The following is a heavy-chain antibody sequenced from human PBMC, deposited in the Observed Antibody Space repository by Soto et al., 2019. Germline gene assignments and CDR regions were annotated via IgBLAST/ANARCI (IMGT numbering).Heavy chain of an antibody. J-gene: IGHJ5*02. CDR3: ARRRFGSGRNYWFDP. V-gene: IGHV4-4*02. CDR2: IYHSGST. CDR1: GVSIISSNW. Sequence: SETLSLTCAVSGVSIISSNWWSWVRQPPGKGLEWIGEIYHSGSTNYNPSLKSRVTISVDKSKNQFSLKLSSVTAADTAVYYCARRRFGSGRNYWFDPWGQGTLVTVSS. D-gene: IGHD3-10*01.